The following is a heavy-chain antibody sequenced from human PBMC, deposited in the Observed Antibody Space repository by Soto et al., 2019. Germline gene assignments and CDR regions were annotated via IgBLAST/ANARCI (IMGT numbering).Heavy chain of an antibody. Sequence: TLSVSCVASGCTFDNYAMPWVRQAPGKGLEWVSGISWNSGSIGYADSVKGRFTISRDNAKKSLYLQMNSLRAEDTALYYCAKDSVGVAGTYFHDWSQGTLVLVSS. CDR1: GCTFDNYA. J-gene: IGHJ4*02. V-gene: IGHV3-9*01. D-gene: IGHD6-19*01. CDR3: AKDSVGVAGTYFHD. CDR2: ISWNSGSI.